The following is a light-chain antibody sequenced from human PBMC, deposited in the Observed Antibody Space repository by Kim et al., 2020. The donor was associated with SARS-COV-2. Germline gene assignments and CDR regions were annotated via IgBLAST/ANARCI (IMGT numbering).Light chain of an antibody. V-gene: IGLV2-14*03. CDR2: DVT. CDR1: SSDIGGNY. J-gene: IGLJ3*02. CDR3: NSFTDTKIWV. Sequence: QSALTQPASVSGSPGQSIAISCTGPSSDIGGNYVSWYQQHPGKAPKLIIFDVTNRPAGVSPRFSGSKSGNPASLSISGLQTEDEADYYCNSFTDTKIWVFGGGTQLTVL.